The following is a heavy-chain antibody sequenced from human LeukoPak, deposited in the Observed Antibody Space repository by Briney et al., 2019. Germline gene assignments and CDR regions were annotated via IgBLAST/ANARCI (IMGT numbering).Heavy chain of an antibody. CDR3: ARDLRGIGDETAY. D-gene: IGHD3-16*01. V-gene: IGHV3-74*01. J-gene: IGHJ4*02. CDR2: INSDGSTT. CDR1: GYTFSTYW. Sequence: GGSLRLSCAASGYTFSTYWMHWVRQAPGKGLVWVSRINSDGSTTSYADSVKGRFTISRDNAKNTLYLHMNSLRAEDTAVYYCARDLRGIGDETAYWGQGTLVTVSS.